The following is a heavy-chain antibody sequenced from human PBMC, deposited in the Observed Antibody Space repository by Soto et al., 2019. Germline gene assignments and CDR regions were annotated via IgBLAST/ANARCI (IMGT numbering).Heavy chain of an antibody. CDR3: TRLFATYYYYIDV. CDR2: ISGSGGST. Sequence: GGSLRLSCAASGFTFSSYAMSWVRQAPGKGLEWVSAISGSGGSTYYADSVKGRFTISRDVSQNTLYLQMNSLRGEDTAVYYCTRLFATYYYYIDVRGNGTTVTVSS. V-gene: IGHV3-23*01. J-gene: IGHJ6*03. CDR1: GFTFSSYA.